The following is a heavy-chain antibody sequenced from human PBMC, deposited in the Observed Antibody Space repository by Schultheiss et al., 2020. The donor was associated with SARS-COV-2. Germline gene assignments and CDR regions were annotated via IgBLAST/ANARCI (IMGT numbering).Heavy chain of an antibody. Sequence: GGSLRLSCAASGFTFSSYSMNWVRQAPGKGLEWVSYISSSGSTVYHADSVKGRFTISRDNAKNSLYLQMNSLRAEDTAVYYCARAQVITLDYWGQGTLVTVSS. CDR2: ISSSGSTV. J-gene: IGHJ4*02. D-gene: IGHD3-16*01. CDR3: ARAQVITLDY. V-gene: IGHV3-48*04. CDR1: GFTFSSYS.